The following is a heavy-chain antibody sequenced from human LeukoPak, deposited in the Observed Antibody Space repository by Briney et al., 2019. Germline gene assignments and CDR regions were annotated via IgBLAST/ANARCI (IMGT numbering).Heavy chain of an antibody. V-gene: IGHV4-34*01. Sequence: SETLSLTCAVYGGSFSGYYWSWIRQPPGKGLEWIGEINHSGSTNYNPSLKSRVTISVDTSKNQFSLKLSSVTAADTAVYYCARIRLELGSWFDPWGQGALVTVSS. J-gene: IGHJ5*02. D-gene: IGHD1-7*01. CDR3: ARIRLELGSWFDP. CDR2: INHSGST. CDR1: GGSFSGYY.